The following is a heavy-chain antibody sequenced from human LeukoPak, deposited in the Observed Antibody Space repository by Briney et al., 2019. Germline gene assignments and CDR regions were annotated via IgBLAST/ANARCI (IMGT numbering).Heavy chain of an antibody. Sequence: SETLSLTCAVYGGSFSGYYWSWIRQPPGKGLEWIGEINHSGSTNYNPPLKSRVTISVDTSKNQFSLKLSSVTAADTAVYYCARGITPDYWGQGTLVTVSS. CDR2: INHSGST. CDR3: ARGITPDY. D-gene: IGHD2-15*01. CDR1: GGSFSGYY. V-gene: IGHV4-34*01. J-gene: IGHJ4*02.